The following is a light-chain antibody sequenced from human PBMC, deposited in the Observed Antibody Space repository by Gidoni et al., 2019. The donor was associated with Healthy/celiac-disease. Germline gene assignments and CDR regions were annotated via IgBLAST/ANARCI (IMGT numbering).Light chain of an antibody. Sequence: DIQMTQSPSSLSASVGDRVTITCQASQDISNYLNWYQQKPGKAPKLLIYDASNWETGVPSRFSGSGSGTDFTFTISSLQPEDIATYYCQQYDNLPVTFGPGTKVEIK. V-gene: IGKV1-33*01. CDR3: QQYDNLPVT. J-gene: IGKJ3*01. CDR1: QDISNY. CDR2: DAS.